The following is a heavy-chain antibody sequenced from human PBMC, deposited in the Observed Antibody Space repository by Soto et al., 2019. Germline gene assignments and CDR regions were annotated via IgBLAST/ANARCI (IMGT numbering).Heavy chain of an antibody. CDR1: GFTFSTYA. CDR3: AKAGTSWNYYYCVMDV. Sequence: GGSLRLSCAASGFTFSTYAMSWVRQAPGKGLEWVSAIGGRGVTTFYADSVKGRFTISRDSSTNTLYLQMNTLRAEDTAVYYCAKAGTSWNYYYCVMDVWGQGTTVTVSS. CDR2: IGGRGVTT. V-gene: IGHV3-23*01. J-gene: IGHJ6*02. D-gene: IGHD6-13*01.